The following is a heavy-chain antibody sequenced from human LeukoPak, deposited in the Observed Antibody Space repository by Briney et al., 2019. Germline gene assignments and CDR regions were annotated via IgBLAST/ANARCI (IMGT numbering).Heavy chain of an antibody. J-gene: IGHJ4*02. CDR1: RFTVSNNH. V-gene: IGHV3-66*01. D-gene: IGHD6-19*01. CDR3: ARASRWLAFDN. CDR2: IYNGDNT. Sequence: GGSLRLSCVASRFTVSNNHMNCVRQAPGKGLEWVSVIYNGDNTYYADSVQGRFTISKDNSKNTLYLQMNSLRPEDTAVYFCARASRWLAFDNWGQGTLVTVSS.